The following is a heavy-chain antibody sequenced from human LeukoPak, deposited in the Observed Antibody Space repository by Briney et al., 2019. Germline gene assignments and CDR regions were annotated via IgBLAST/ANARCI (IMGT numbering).Heavy chain of an antibody. Sequence: PGGSLRLSCVASGFTFSSFWMSWVRQAPGKGLEWVGWINQDESDKQYVDSVKGRFTISRDNAKNSIYLQMNSLRAEDTAVYYCARPPGRAFDLWRQGTMVTVSS. V-gene: IGHV3-7*01. J-gene: IGHJ3*01. CDR1: GFTFSSFW. CDR3: ARPPGRAFDL. D-gene: IGHD2-15*01. CDR2: INQDESDK.